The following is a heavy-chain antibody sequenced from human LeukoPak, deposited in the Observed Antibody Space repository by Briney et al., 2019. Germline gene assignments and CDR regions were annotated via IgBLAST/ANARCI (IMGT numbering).Heavy chain of an antibody. V-gene: IGHV4-38-2*02. CDR2: IFHSGDT. CDR3: ARGGSSWYVS. J-gene: IGHJ4*02. Sequence: SQTLSLTCTVSDYSVSSGYYWGWIRRPPGKGLEWIGSIFHSGDTYYNPSLKSRLSMSVDTSENQFSLKLSSVTAADTAVYYCARGGSSWYVSWGQGTLVTVSS. D-gene: IGHD6-13*01. CDR1: DYSVSSGYY.